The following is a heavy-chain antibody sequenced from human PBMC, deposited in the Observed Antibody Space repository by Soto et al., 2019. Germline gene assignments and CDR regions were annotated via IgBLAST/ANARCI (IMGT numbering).Heavy chain of an antibody. V-gene: IGHV4-39*01. CDR3: ARHGPY. J-gene: IGHJ4*02. CDR2: IYFSGST. Sequence: QLQLQESGPGLVKPSETLSLTCSVSGVSISNTSYYWGWIRQPPGKGLEWVGTIYFSGSTFYNPSLKSRVTIAIDTSKNQSSLRLSSVTVADTAVYYCARHGPYWGQGTLVTVSS. CDR1: GVSISNTSYY.